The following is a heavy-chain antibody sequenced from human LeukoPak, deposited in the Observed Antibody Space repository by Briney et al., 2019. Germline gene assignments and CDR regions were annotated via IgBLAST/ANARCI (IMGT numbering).Heavy chain of an antibody. Sequence: GGSLRLSCAASGFTFSDYYMTWIRQAPGKGLEWVSYISGSGNTIYYADSVKGRFTISRDNSKNTLYLQMNSLRAEDTAVYYCAREGRGIAAAGPDLDYWGQGTLVTVSS. J-gene: IGHJ4*02. CDR2: ISGSGNTI. CDR3: AREGRGIAAAGPDLDY. CDR1: GFTFSDYY. V-gene: IGHV3-11*04. D-gene: IGHD6-13*01.